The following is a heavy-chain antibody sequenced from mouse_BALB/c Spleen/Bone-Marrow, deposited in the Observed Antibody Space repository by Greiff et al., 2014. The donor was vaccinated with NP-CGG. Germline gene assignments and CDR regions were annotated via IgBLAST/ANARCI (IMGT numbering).Heavy chain of an antibody. Sequence: EVKLQESGAELVKPGASVKLSCTASGFNIKDTYMHWVKQRPEQGLEWIGRIDPENGNTKYDPKFQGKATITADTSSNTAYLQLSSLTSEDTAVYYCASYYYGSSSFAYWGQGTLVTVSA. J-gene: IGHJ3*01. D-gene: IGHD1-1*01. CDR1: GFNIKDTY. CDR3: ASYYYGSSSFAY. V-gene: IGHV14-3*02. CDR2: IDPENGNT.